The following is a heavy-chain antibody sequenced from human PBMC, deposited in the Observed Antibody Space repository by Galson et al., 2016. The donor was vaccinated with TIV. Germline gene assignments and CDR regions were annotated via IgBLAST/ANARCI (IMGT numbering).Heavy chain of an antibody. V-gene: IGHV5-51*03. CDR3: ARSPADPQYSYYYIDV. Sequence: QSGAEVKQSGESLKISCKASGSSFTTHWIGWVRQMPGKGLEWMGIIYPGDSDTRYSPSFQGQVTISADKSISTAYVQWSDLRASDTAMYYCARSPADPQYSYYYIDVWGKGTTVTVSS. CDR1: GSSFTTHW. J-gene: IGHJ6*03. CDR2: IYPGDSDT.